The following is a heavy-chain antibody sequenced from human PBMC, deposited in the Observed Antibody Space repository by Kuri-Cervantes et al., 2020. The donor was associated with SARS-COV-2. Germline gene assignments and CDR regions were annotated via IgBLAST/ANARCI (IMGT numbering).Heavy chain of an antibody. V-gene: IGHV1-69*06. CDR2: IIPIFGTA. CDR3: ARGRGIAAAGTSGFVLRTENWFDP. CDR1: GCTFSSYA. D-gene: IGHD6-13*01. Sequence: SVNVSCKSSGCTFSSYALSWVRQAPGQGLEWMGGIIPIFGTANYAQKFQGRVTITADKSTSTAYMELSSLRSEDTAVYYCARGRGIAAAGTSGFVLRTENWFDPWGQGTLVTVSS. J-gene: IGHJ5*02.